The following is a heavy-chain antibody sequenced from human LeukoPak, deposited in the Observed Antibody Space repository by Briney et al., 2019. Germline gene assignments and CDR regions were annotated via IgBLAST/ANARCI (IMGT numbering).Heavy chain of an antibody. CDR1: EFTFSNYA. Sequence: PGGSLRLSCAASEFTFSNYAMSWVRQAPGKGLEWVSSINGNGGRTYYGDSVKGRFTISRDNSKNTLYLQMNSLRAEDTAVYYCARSLGYSSSWYFGAHYYYYYMDVWGKGTTVTVSS. CDR3: ARSLGYSSSWYFGAHYYYYYMDV. V-gene: IGHV3-23*01. J-gene: IGHJ6*03. D-gene: IGHD6-13*01. CDR2: INGNGGRT.